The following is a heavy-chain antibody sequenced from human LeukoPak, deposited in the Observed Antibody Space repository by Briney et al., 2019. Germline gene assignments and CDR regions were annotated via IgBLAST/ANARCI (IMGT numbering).Heavy chain of an antibody. Sequence: SETLCLTCTVSGGSISSSSYYWGWIRQPPGKGLEWIGSIYYSGSTYYNPSLKSRVTISVDTSKNQFSLKLSSVTAADAAVYYCARDWDDYNPTYFDYWGQGTLVTVSS. CDR1: GGSISSSSYY. CDR3: ARDWDDYNPTYFDY. V-gene: IGHV4-39*07. J-gene: IGHJ4*02. CDR2: IYYSGST. D-gene: IGHD5-24*01.